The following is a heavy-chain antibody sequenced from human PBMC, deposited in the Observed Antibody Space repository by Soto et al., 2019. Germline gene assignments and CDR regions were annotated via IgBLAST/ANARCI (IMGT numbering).Heavy chain of an antibody. V-gene: IGHV3-48*01. CDR1: GFTFSSYS. D-gene: IGHD3-3*01. J-gene: IGHJ3*02. Sequence: EVQLVESGGGLVQPGGSLRLSCAASGFTFSSYSMNWVRQAPGKGLEWVSYISSSSSTIYYADSVKGRFTISRDNAKNSLYLQMNSLRAEDTAVYYCARDPNYVFWSGYGIWGQGTMVTVSS. CDR2: ISSSSSTI. CDR3: ARDPNYVFWSGYGI.